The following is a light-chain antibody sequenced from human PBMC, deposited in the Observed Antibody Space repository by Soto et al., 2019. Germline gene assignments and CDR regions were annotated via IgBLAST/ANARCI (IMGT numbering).Light chain of an antibody. CDR3: SSYTASNTVI. CDR1: SSDVGAYKF. V-gene: IGLV2-14*01. CDR2: DVT. Sequence: QSALTQPASVSGSPGQSITISCTGTSSDVGAYKFVSWYQQNPGKAPKHMIYDVTSRPSGISDRFSGSKSDTTASLTISGLQAEDEADYYCSSYTASNTVIFGGGTKLTVL. J-gene: IGLJ2*01.